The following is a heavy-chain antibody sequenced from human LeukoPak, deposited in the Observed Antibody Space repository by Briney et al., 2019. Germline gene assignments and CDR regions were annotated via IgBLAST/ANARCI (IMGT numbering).Heavy chain of an antibody. CDR1: GVTLSPYG. CDR3: AKEGTPQVSTWYDL. D-gene: IGHD3-10*01. V-gene: IGHV3-30*18. CDR2: ISYVGGTQ. Sequence: GGSLRLSCAASGVTLSPYGMHWVREAPGKGVGWGAVISYVGGTQHYADSVKGRFIISRDNRRNTLYLQMNILRTEYTAVYYCAKEGTPQVSTWYDLWGQGTQVIVSS. J-gene: IGHJ5*02.